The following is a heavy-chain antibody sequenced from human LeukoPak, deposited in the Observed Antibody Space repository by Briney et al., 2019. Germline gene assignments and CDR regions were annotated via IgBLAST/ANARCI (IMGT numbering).Heavy chain of an antibody. CDR3: ARDGIAAAVNNWFDP. CDR1: GGSISSYY. V-gene: IGHV4-4*07. CDR2: TYTSGST. D-gene: IGHD6-13*01. Sequence: SETLSLTCTVSGGSISSYYWSWIRQPAGKGLEWIGRTYTSGSTNYNPSLKSRVTMSVDTSKNQFSLKLSSVTAADTAVYYCARDGIAAAVNNWFDPWGQGTLVTVSS. J-gene: IGHJ5*02.